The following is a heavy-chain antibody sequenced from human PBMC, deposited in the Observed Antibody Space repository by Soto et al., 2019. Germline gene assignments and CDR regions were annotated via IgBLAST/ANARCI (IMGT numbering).Heavy chain of an antibody. V-gene: IGHV4-31*03. CDR1: VGPISRGVYY. CDR2: IYYSGST. D-gene: IGHD2-21*01. J-gene: IGHJ4*02. CDR3: ARVWCREY. Sequence: SETLSLTCTFSVGPISRGVYYWSWIRQHPGKGLEWIRYIYYSGSTSYNPSLKSRVTISVETFRTPYTRMFISVPAADMAVDDSARVWCREYWGKGTLLTVSS.